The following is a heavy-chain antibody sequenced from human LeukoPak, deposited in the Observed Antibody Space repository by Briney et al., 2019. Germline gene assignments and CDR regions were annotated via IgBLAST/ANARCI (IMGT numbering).Heavy chain of an antibody. V-gene: IGHV4-59*01. J-gene: IGHJ5*02. Sequence: SVTLSLTCTVSGGSISGYYWSWIRQPPGKGLEWIGYIYYSGSTNYNPSLKSRVTISVDTSKNQFSLKLSSVTAADTAVYYCARDRVTATQNWFDPWGQGTLVTVSS. CDR1: GGSISGYY. D-gene: IGHD2-21*02. CDR3: ARDRVTATQNWFDP. CDR2: IYYSGST.